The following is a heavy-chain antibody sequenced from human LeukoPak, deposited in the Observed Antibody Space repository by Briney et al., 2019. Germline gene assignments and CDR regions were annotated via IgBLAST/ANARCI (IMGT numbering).Heavy chain of an antibody. D-gene: IGHD6-13*01. CDR1: GFTFSSYW. J-gene: IGHJ4*02. Sequence: GGSLRLSCEASGFTFSSYWMSWVRQAPGKGLEWVANIKQDGHEKYYVDSVKGRFTISRDNAKNSLYLQMNSLRAEDMALYYCAKEYSSRGGFDYWGQGTLVTVSS. CDR2: IKQDGHEK. V-gene: IGHV3-7*03. CDR3: AKEYSSRGGFDY.